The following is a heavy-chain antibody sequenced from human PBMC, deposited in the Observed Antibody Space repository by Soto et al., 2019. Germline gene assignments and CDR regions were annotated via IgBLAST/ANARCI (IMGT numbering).Heavy chain of an antibody. CDR2: ISHSGSV. CDR1: GDSISTNYF. Sequence: QVLLQESGPGLVQPSGTLSLSCAVSGDSISTNYFWGWVRQPPGKGLEWVGDISHSGSVNYNPSLKCXVTISIDKSKNQFSLKLNSVTAADTAVYYCARSFGWYAIDYWGQGTLVIVSS. V-gene: IGHV4-4*02. CDR3: ARSFGWYAIDY. J-gene: IGHJ4*02. D-gene: IGHD6-19*01.